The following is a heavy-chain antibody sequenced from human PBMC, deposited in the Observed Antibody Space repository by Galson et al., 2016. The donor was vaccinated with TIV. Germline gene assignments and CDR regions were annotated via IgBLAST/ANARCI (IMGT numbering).Heavy chain of an antibody. CDR2: IIGTTGDT. V-gene: IGHV3-23*01. Sequence: SLRLSCAASGFTFSTYAMSWVRQAPGKGLEWVSAIIGTTGDTSYTDSVKGRFTISRDISKNTLFLQMNSLRAEDTAVYYCAKVLVGGGNNMIFDYWGQGTLVTVSS. D-gene: IGHD1/OR15-1a*01. CDR3: AKVLVGGGNNMIFDY. J-gene: IGHJ4*02. CDR1: GFTFSTYA.